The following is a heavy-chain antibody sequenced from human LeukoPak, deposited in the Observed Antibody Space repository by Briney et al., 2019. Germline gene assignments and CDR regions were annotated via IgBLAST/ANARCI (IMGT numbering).Heavy chain of an antibody. CDR1: QFTFKNYW. Sequence: TGGSLRLSCVASQFTFKNYWMHWVRQAPGRGLVWLSYISPDGSSTRYADSVRGLFTISSDNAKHTLYLQMNSLRAEDTAVYYCATAWSYWGQGTLVTVSS. J-gene: IGHJ4*02. D-gene: IGHD2-21*02. CDR2: ISPDGSST. V-gene: IGHV3-74*01. CDR3: ATAWSY.